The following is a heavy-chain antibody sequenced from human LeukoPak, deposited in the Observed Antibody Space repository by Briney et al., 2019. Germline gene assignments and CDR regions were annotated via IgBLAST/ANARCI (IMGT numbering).Heavy chain of an antibody. CDR2: TYYRSKWYN. V-gene: IGHV6-1*01. J-gene: IGHJ5*02. CDR3: ARDGYGRYFDWDSNWFDP. D-gene: IGHD3-9*01. Sequence: SQTLSLTCAISGDSVSSNSAAWNWIRQSPSRGLEWLGRTYYRSKWYNDYAVSVKSRITINPDTSKNQFSLQLNSVTPEDTAVYYCARDGYGRYFDWDSNWFDPWGQGTLVTVSS. CDR1: GDSVSSNSAA.